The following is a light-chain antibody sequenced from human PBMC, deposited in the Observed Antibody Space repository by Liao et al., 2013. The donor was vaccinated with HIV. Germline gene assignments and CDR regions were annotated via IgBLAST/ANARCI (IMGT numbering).Light chain of an antibody. J-gene: IGLJ2*01. CDR3: QAWDSSTHVV. CDR2: QDT. V-gene: IGLV3-1*01. Sequence: SYELTQPPSVSVSPGQTASITCSGDRLGDKYACWYQQKPGQSPVLVIYQDTKRPSGVPERFSGSNSDNRATLTVTGTQAVDEADYYCQAWDSSTHVVFGGGTKLTV. CDR1: RLGDKY.